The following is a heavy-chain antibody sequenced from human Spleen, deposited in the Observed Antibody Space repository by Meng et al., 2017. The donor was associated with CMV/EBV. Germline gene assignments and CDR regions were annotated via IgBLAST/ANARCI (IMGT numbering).Heavy chain of an antibody. CDR2: IYYTGST. Sequence: VPGGSVTSENSYWTWIRQPPGKGLEYIGYIYYTGSTNYNPSLKRRVTMSVDTSKNQFSLNLTSVTAADTALYYCAKLAPSYNWIDPWGQGTLVTVSS. CDR1: GGSVTSENSY. V-gene: IGHV4-61*01. J-gene: IGHJ5*02. D-gene: IGHD6-6*01. CDR3: AKLAPSYNWIDP.